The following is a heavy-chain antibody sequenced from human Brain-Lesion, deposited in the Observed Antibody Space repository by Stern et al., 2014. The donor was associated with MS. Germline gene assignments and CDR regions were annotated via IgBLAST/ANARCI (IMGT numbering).Heavy chain of an antibody. CDR3: ARVPGGVFGGMDV. J-gene: IGHJ6*02. D-gene: IGHD4-23*01. Sequence: VQLVESGAEVKKPGASVKVSCKASGYTFTDYFMHWVRQAPGQGLEWLGWINPYSGDPKYAQKFQGWVTMTRDSSISTAYMELNSLRSDDTAVYYCARVPGGVFGGMDVWGQGTTVT. V-gene: IGHV1-2*04. CDR1: GYTFTDYF. CDR2: INPYSGDP.